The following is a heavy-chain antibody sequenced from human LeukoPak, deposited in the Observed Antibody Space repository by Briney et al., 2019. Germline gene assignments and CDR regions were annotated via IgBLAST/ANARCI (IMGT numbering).Heavy chain of an antibody. CDR1: GYTFTGYY. V-gene: IGHV1-2*02. D-gene: IGHD3-22*01. J-gene: IGHJ4*02. Sequence: GASVKVSCKASGYTFTGYYMHWVRQAPGQGLEWMGWINPNSGGTNYAQKFQGRVTMTRDTSISTAYMELSRLRSDDTAVYYCARRYDSSGYYYELDYWGQGTLATVSS. CDR3: ARRYDSSGYYYELDY. CDR2: INPNSGGT.